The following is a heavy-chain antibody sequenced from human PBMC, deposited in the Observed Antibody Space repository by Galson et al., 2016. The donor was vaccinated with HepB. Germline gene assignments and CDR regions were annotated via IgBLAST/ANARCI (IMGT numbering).Heavy chain of an antibody. J-gene: IGHJ4*02. CDR1: GDSVSSNSAN. V-gene: IGHV6-1*01. CDR2: TYYKSNWYY. D-gene: IGHD1-26*01. Sequence: ISGDSVSSNSANWHWIRQSPSRGLEWLGRTYYKSNWYYDYAVSVKSRITINPDTSKNQFTLQLNSVTPEDTAVYYCTRSSPFNTGTFDFWGQGTLVTVSS. CDR3: TRSSPFNTGTFDF.